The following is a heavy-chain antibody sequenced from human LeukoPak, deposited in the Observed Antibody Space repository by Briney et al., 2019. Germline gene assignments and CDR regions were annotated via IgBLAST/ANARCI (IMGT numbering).Heavy chain of an antibody. CDR3: ATTPYYSSGWYADFQH. CDR1: GGSISSSSYY. J-gene: IGHJ1*01. Sequence: SETLSLTCTVSGGSISSSSYYWSWIRQPAGKGLEWIGRIYTSGSTNYNPSLKSRVTMSVDTSRNQFSLKLSSVTAADTAVYYCATTPYYSSGWYADFQHWGQGTLVTVSS. V-gene: IGHV4-61*02. D-gene: IGHD6-19*01. CDR2: IYTSGST.